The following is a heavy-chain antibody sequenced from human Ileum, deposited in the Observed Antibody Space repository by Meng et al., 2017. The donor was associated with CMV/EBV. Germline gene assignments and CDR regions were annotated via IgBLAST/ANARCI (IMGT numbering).Heavy chain of an antibody. V-gene: IGHV4-30-4*01. D-gene: IGHD6-6*01. Sequence: SGPGLVHPLQILPLTSTVCGDSTSSGHYDGSWLRQTPAKGLEWIGHIQDSGSTYYNPSLQSRVTISVDTSKNQFSLKLSSVTAADTAVYYCARVWGIAVRPLDYWGQGTLVTVSS. CDR2: IQDSGST. CDR3: ARVWGIAVRPLDY. CDR1: GDSTSSGHYD. J-gene: IGHJ4*02.